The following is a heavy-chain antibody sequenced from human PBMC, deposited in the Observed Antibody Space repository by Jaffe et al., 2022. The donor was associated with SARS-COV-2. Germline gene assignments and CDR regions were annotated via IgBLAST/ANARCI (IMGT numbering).Heavy chain of an antibody. CDR1: GGSISSSNW. V-gene: IGHV4-4*02. CDR2: IYHSGST. J-gene: IGHJ6*02. Sequence: QVQLQESGPGLVKPSGTLSLTCAVSGGSISSSNWWSWVRQPPGKGLEWIGEIYHSGSTNYNPSLKSRVTISVDKSKNQFSLKLSSVTAADTAVYYCARDPRYCTNGVCYYYYGMDVWGQGTTVTVSS. D-gene: IGHD2-8*01. CDR3: ARDPRYCTNGVCYYYYGMDV.